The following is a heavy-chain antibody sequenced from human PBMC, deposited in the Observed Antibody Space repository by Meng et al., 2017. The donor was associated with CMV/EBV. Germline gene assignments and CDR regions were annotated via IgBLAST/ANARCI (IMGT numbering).Heavy chain of an antibody. Sequence: GESLKISCTASGFTFSSYWMHWVRQAPGKGLVWVSRIYNDGSRTHYADSVEGRFTISRDNAKDTVYLQVDSLSVEDTAVYYCARGHISGYYYPDWGQGTPVTVSS. CDR1: GFTFSSYW. D-gene: IGHD3-22*01. J-gene: IGHJ4*02. CDR3: ARGHISGYYYPD. V-gene: IGHV3-74*01. CDR2: IYNDGSRT.